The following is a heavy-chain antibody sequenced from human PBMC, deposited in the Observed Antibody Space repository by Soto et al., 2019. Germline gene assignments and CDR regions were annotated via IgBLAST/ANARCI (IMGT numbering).Heavy chain of an antibody. CDR1: GYTFTSYG. V-gene: IGHV1-18*01. CDR3: TRDQEIFDY. J-gene: IGHJ4*02. Sequence: QVQLVQSGAEVKKPGASVKVSCKASGYTFTSYGISWVRQAPGQGLEWMGWISGYNGNKKYAQKRQGRVTMTTDTTTSTAYKELRSLRSDGTTVYYFTRDQEIFDYWGQGTLVTVSS. CDR2: ISGYNGNK.